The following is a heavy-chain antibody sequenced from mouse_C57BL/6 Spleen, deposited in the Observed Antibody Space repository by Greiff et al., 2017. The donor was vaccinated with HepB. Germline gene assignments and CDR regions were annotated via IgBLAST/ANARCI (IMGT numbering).Heavy chain of an antibody. CDR3: ARSRAAMDY. D-gene: IGHD3-3*01. J-gene: IGHJ4*01. Sequence: QVQLKQPGAELVKPGASVKLSCKASGYTFTSYWMQWVKQRPGQGLEWIGEIDPSDSYTNYNQKFKGKATLTVDTSSSTAYMQLSSLTSEDSAVYYCARSRAAMDYWGQGTSVTVSS. V-gene: IGHV1-50*01. CDR2: IDPSDSYT. CDR1: GYTFTSYW.